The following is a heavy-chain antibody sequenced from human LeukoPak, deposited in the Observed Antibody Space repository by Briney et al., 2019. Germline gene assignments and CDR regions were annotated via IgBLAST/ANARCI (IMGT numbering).Heavy chain of an antibody. CDR2: IIPIFGTA. V-gene: IGHV1-69*05. CDR3: ARDRGGIAARQAFDI. D-gene: IGHD6-6*01. CDR1: GGTFSSYA. J-gene: IGHJ3*02. Sequence: ASVKVSCKASGGTFSSYAISWVRQAPGQGLEWMGGIIPIFGTANYAQKFQGRVTITTDESTSTAYMELSSLRSEDTAVYYCARDRGGIAARQAFDIWGQGTMVTVSS.